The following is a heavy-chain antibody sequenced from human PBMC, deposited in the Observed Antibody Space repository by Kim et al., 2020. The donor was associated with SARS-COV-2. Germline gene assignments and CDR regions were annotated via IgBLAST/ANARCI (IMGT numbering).Heavy chain of an antibody. J-gene: IGHJ4*02. CDR3: ATFLGGWYYFDY. D-gene: IGHD6-19*01. Sequence: GGSLRLSCAASGFTFSSYAMSWVRQAPGKGLEWVSAISGSGGSTYYADSVKGRFTISRDNSKNTLYLQMNSLRAEDTAVYYCATFLGGWYYFDYWGQGTLVTVSS. CDR2: ISGSGGST. CDR1: GFTFSSYA. V-gene: IGHV3-23*01.